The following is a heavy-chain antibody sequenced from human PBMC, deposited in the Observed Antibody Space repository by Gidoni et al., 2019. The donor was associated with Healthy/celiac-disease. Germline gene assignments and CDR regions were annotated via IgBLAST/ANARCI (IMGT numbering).Heavy chain of an antibody. CDR3: ARGRFYIPAATY. Sequence: QVQLVESGGGVVQPGRSLRLSCAASGFTFSSYAMHWVRQAPGKGLEWVAVISYDGSNKYYADSVKGRFTISRDNSKNTLYLQMNSLRAEDTAVYYCARGRFYIPAATYWGQGTLVTVSS. CDR1: GFTFSSYA. J-gene: IGHJ4*02. D-gene: IGHD2-2*01. CDR2: ISYDGSNK. V-gene: IGHV3-30-3*01.